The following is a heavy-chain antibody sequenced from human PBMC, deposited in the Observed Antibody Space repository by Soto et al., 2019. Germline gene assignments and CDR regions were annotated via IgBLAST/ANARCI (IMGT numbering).Heavy chain of an antibody. J-gene: IGHJ4*02. V-gene: IGHV4-59*01. Sequence: SETLSLTCTVSGGSISSYYWSWIRQPPGKGLEWIGYIYYSGSTNYNPSLKSRVTISVDTSKNQFSPKLSSVTAADTAVYYCARDHRSGWSFDYWGQGTLVTVSS. CDR3: ARDHRSGWSFDY. CDR1: GGSISSYY. CDR2: IYYSGST. D-gene: IGHD6-19*01.